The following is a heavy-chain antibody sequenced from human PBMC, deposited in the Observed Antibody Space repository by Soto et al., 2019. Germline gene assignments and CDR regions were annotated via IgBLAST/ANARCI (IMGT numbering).Heavy chain of an antibody. V-gene: IGHV4-31*03. Sequence: SETLSLTCTVSGGSISSGGYYWSWIRQHPGKGLEWIGYIYYSGSTYYNPSLKSRVTISVDTSKNQFSLKLSSVTAADTAVYYCAREGYGDSEDGMDVWGQGTTVTVSS. D-gene: IGHD4-17*01. CDR3: AREGYGDSEDGMDV. CDR1: GGSISSGGYY. CDR2: IYYSGST. J-gene: IGHJ6*02.